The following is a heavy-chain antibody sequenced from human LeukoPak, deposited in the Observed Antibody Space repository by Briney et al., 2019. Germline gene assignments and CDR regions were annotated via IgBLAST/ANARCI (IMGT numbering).Heavy chain of an antibody. J-gene: IGHJ3*02. Sequence: ASVKVSCKASGYTFSNYYMHWVRQAPGQGLEWMGWINPNSGGTNYAQKFQGRVTMTRDTSINTAYMELSRLRSDDTAVYYCARDRRLSGTNDQTAFDIWGQGTMVTDSS. D-gene: IGHD1-7*01. CDR3: ARDRRLSGTNDQTAFDI. CDR1: GYTFSNYY. CDR2: INPNSGGT. V-gene: IGHV1-2*02.